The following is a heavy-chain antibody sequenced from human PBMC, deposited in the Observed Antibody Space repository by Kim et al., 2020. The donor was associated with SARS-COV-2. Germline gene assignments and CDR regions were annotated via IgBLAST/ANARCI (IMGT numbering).Heavy chain of an antibody. CDR2: T. Sequence: TNYTPSLKSRGTISVDTSKNQFSLKLSSVTAADTAVYYCARLAADYGMDVWGQGTTVTVSS. D-gene: IGHD6-13*01. J-gene: IGHJ6*02. V-gene: IGHV4-59*01. CDR3: ARLAADYGMDV.